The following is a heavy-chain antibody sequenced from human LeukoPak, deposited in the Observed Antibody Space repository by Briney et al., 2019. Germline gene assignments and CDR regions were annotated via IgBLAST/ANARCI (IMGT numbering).Heavy chain of an antibody. J-gene: IGHJ3*02. V-gene: IGHV3-48*03. CDR2: ISSSGSTI. Sequence: GGSLRLSCAASGFTFSYYEMHWVRQAPGKGLDWVSYISSSGSTIYYADSVKGRFTISRDNAKNSLYLQMNSLRDEDTAVYYCAREYPNIVGATHDIWGQGTMVTVSS. CDR1: GFTFSYYE. CDR3: AREYPNIVGATHDI. D-gene: IGHD1-26*01.